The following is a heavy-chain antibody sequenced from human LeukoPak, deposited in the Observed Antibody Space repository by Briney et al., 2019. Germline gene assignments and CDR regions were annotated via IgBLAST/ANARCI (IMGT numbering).Heavy chain of an antibody. CDR2: ISSSSSYI. D-gene: IGHD2-2*01. V-gene: IGHV3-21*01. J-gene: IGHJ5*02. CDR3: ASSRLPAAKNWFDP. CDR1: GFTFSSYS. Sequence: GGSLRLSCAASGFTFSSYSMNWVRQAPGKGLEWVSSISSSSSYIYYADSVKGRFTISRDNAKNSLYLQMNSLRAEDTAVYYCASSRLPAAKNWFDPWGQVTLVTVSS.